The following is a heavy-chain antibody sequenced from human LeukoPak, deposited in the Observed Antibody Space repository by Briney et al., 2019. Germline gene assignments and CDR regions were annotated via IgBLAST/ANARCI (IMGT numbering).Heavy chain of an antibody. CDR2: IVVGSSNT. CDR1: GFTFTSSA. V-gene: IGHV1-58*02. J-gene: IGHJ4*02. D-gene: IGHD4-17*01. Sequence: TSVKVSCKASGFTFTSSAMQWVRQARGQRLEWIGWIVVGSSNTNYAQKFQERVTITRDMSTSTAYMELSSLRSEDTAVYYCAADTATVTTKWAFDYWGQGTLVTVSS. CDR3: AADTATVTTKWAFDY.